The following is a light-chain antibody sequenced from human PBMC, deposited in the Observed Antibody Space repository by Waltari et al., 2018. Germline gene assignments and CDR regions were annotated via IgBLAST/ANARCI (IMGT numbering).Light chain of an antibody. CDR1: QSITST. CDR3: QQYHNWPPLT. CDR2: GAS. J-gene: IGKJ4*01. Sequence: EIVMTPSPATLSVSQGERALLSCRASQSITSTLAWYQQKPGQAPSLLIYGASTRATDIPGRFSGSGSGTEFNLTISSLQSEDFAVYYCQQYHNWPPLTFGGGTKVEIK. V-gene: IGKV3D-15*01.